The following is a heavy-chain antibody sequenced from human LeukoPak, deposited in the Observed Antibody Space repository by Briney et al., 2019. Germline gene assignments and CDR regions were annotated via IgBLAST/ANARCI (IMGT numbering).Heavy chain of an antibody. CDR2: IYYSGST. J-gene: IGHJ3*02. Sequence: PETLSLTCSVSDGSISPYYWSWIRQPPGKGLEWIGYIYYSGSTNYNPSLKSRVTISVDTSKNQFSLKLSSVTAADTAVYYCASSPLLTMIPLKDDAFDIWGQGTMVTVSS. CDR1: DGSISPYY. V-gene: IGHV4-59*01. CDR3: ASSPLLTMIPLKDDAFDI. D-gene: IGHD3-22*01.